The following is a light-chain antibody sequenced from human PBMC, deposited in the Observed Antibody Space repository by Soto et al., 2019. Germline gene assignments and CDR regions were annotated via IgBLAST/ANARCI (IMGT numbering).Light chain of an antibody. Sequence: QSALTQPASVSGSPGQSITISCTGTSSDVGRYNYVSRYQQHPGKAPKLMIYEVTNRPSGVSNRFSASKSGNTASLTISGLQAEDEADYYCSSYTGSNTVVFGGGTKVTVL. CDR1: SSDVGRYNY. CDR3: SSYTGSNTVV. CDR2: EVT. J-gene: IGLJ2*01. V-gene: IGLV2-14*01.